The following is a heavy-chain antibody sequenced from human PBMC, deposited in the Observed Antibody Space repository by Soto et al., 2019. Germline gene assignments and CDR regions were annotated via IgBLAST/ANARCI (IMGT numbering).Heavy chain of an antibody. D-gene: IGHD3-22*01. CDR3: ARGSYYDSSGYLHAFDY. CDR2: IYYSGST. V-gene: IGHV4-31*03. Sequence: SETLSLTCTVSGGSISSGGYYWSWIRQHPGKGLEWIGYIYYSGSTYYNPSLKSRVTISVDTSKNQFSLKLSSVTAADTAVYYCARGSYYDSSGYLHAFDYWGQGTLVTVSS. J-gene: IGHJ4*02. CDR1: GGSISSGGYY.